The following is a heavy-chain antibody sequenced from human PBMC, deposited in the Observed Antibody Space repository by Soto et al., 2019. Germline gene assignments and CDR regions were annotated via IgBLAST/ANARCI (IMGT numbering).Heavy chain of an antibody. D-gene: IGHD3-22*01. CDR2: INPKSGGT. Sequence: VSCKASVYTFTDYYIHWVRQAPGQGLEWMGWINPKSGGTSYAQKFQGRVTMARDTSITTAYVDLRGLRSDDTAGYYCATWYYDTSGHDDFDIWGQGTMVTVSS. CDR1: VYTFTDYY. V-gene: IGHV1-2*02. J-gene: IGHJ3*02. CDR3: ATWYYDTSGHDDFDI.